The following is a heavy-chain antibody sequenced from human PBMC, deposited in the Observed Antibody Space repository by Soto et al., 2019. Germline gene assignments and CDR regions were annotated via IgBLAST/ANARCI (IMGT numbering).Heavy chain of an antibody. Sequence: QITLKESGPTLVKPTQTLTLTCTFSGFSLTTDRVGVGWIRQPPGEALEWLAVIYWDDSKTYRPSLESRLTITKDTSKNQVALTMTTLNSLYTSTYYCAHAYGGRFLYWGQGTLVTVSS. CDR2: IYWDDSK. D-gene: IGHD3-10*01. CDR1: GFSLTTDRVG. CDR3: AHAYGGRFLY. J-gene: IGHJ4*02. V-gene: IGHV2-5*02.